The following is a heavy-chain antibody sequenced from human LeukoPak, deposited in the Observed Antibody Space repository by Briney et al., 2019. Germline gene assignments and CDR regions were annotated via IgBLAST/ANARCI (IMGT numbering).Heavy chain of an antibody. J-gene: IGHJ4*02. V-gene: IGHV3-30*02. CDR1: GFTFSSYG. D-gene: IGHD1-26*01. Sequence: GGSLRLSCAASGFTFSSYGMHWVRQAPGKGLEWVAFIRYDGSNKYYADSVKGRFTIYRDNSKNTLYLQMNSLSAEDTAVYYCAKDLLPYSGSHGDYWGQGTLVTVSS. CDR2: IRYDGSNK. CDR3: AKDLLPYSGSHGDY.